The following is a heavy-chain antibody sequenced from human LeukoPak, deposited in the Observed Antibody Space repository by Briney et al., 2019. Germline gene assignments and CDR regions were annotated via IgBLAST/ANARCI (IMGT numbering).Heavy chain of an antibody. CDR3: ARPHYSGGWIFDY. CDR1: GGSFSNYY. V-gene: IGHV4-34*01. Sequence: SETLSLTCAVYGGSFSNYYWSWIRQPPGKGLDWIGSIYYGGNTHYNPSLKSRVTMSADTSKNQFSLKLQSVTAADTAVYYCARPHYSGGWIFDYWGQGTLVTVSS. J-gene: IGHJ4*02. CDR2: IYYGGNT. D-gene: IGHD6-19*01.